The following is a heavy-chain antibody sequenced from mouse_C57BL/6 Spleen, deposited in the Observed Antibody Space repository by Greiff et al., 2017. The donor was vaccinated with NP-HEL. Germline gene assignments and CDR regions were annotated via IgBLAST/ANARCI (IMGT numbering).Heavy chain of an antibody. CDR2: ISYDGSN. D-gene: IGHD2-3*01. CDR1: GYSITSGYY. CDR3: ARGEDGYYGY. V-gene: IGHV3-6*01. Sequence: DVKLQESGPGLVKPSQSLSLTCSVTGYSITSGYYWNWIRQFPGNKLEWMGYISYDGSNNYNPSLKNRISITRDTSKNQFFLKLNSVTTEDTATYYCARGEDGYYGYWGQGTTLTVSS. J-gene: IGHJ2*01.